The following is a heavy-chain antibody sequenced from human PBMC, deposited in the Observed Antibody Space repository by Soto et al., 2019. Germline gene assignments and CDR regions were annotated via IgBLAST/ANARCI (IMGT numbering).Heavy chain of an antibody. J-gene: IGHJ4*02. CDR2: INHSGST. Sequence: TSETLSLTCAVYGGSFSGYYWSWIRQPPGKGLEWIGEINHSGSTNYNPSLKSRVTISVDTSKNQFSLKLSSVTAADTAVYYCARDSSYYYGSGSYGYWGQGTLVTVSS. D-gene: IGHD3-10*01. CDR1: GGSFSGYY. CDR3: ARDSSYYYGSGSYGY. V-gene: IGHV4-34*01.